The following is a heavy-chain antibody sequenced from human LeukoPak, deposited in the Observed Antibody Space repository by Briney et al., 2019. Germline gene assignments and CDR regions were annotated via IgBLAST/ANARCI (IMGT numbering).Heavy chain of an antibody. CDR3: ARDASPSLPYYFDY. J-gene: IGHJ4*02. CDR1: GFTFSSYS. Sequence: PGGSLRLSCAASGFTFSSYSTNWVRQAPGKGLEWVSSISGSSSYIYYADSVKGRFTISRDNAKNSLYLQMNSLGAEDTAVYYCARDASPSLPYYFDYWGQGTLVTVSS. CDR2: ISGSSSYI. V-gene: IGHV3-21*01.